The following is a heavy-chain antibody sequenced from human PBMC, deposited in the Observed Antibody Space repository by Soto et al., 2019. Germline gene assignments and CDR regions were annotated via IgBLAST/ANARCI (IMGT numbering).Heavy chain of an antibody. Sequence: SETLSLTCAVYGGSFSGYYWSWIRQPPGKGLEWIGEINHSGSTNYNPSLKSRVTISVDTSKNQFSLKLSSVTAADTAVYYCARGYCSSTSCYAGYYYYYMDVWGKGTTVTVSS. V-gene: IGHV4-34*01. CDR1: GGSFSGYY. CDR3: ARGYCSSTSCYAGYYYYYMDV. D-gene: IGHD2-2*01. CDR2: INHSGST. J-gene: IGHJ6*03.